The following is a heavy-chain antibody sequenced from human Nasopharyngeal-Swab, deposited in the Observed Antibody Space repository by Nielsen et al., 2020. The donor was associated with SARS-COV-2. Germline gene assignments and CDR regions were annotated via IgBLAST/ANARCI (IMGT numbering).Heavy chain of an antibody. J-gene: IGHJ6*03. D-gene: IGHD3-10*01. CDR3: ARGGVPGYYYYYYYMDV. CDR1: GYTFTSYD. CDR2: MNPNSGNT. V-gene: IGHV1-8*01. Sequence: ASVKVSCKASGYTFTSYDINWVRQATGQGLKWMGWMNPNSGNTGYAQKFQGRVTMTRNTSISTAYMELSSLRSEDTAVCYCARGGVPGYYYYYYYMDVWGKGTTVTVSS.